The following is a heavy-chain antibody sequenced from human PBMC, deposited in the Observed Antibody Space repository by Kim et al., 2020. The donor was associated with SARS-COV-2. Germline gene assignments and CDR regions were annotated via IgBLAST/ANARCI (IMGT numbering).Heavy chain of an antibody. CDR3: AIEVAYTHYFDF. CDR1: GFTFSSFG. CDR2: VWFDEIKK. D-gene: IGHD5-12*01. Sequence: GGSLRLSCAASGFTFSSFGFHWVRQAPGKGLEWVAGVWFDEIKKYYAESVRGRFTISRDDSKNTLYVQMDSLRAEDTAVYYCAIEVAYTHYFDFWGQGTPVTVSS. J-gene: IGHJ4*02. V-gene: IGHV3-33*01.